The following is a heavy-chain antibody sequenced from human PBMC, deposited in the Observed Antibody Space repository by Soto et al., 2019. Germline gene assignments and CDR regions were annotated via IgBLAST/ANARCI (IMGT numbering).Heavy chain of an antibody. D-gene: IGHD2-21*02. V-gene: IGHV4-39*01. CDR1: GDSINNRSYY. CDR2: IYYSGST. Sequence: SETLSLTCTVTGDSINNRSYYWGWIRQPPGKGLEWIGSIYYSGSTYNNPSLKSRVSMSVETSKNQLSPKLRSVTAADTALYYWGRQRTSVVTQAYFDSWGQGSLVTVS. CDR3: GRQRTSVVTQAYFDS. J-gene: IGHJ4*02.